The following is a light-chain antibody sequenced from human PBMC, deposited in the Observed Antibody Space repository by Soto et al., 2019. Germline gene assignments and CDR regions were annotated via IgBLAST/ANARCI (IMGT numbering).Light chain of an antibody. CDR2: GAS. CDR1: QSVSSN. J-gene: IGKJ1*01. V-gene: IGKV3-15*01. Sequence: EIVMTQSPATLSVSPGERATLSCRASQSVSSNLAWYQQKPGQAPRLLIYGASTRATGIPARFSGSGSGTEFTLTISSLQYEDFPVYYCQQYNNWPKTFGQGTKVDIK. CDR3: QQYNNWPKT.